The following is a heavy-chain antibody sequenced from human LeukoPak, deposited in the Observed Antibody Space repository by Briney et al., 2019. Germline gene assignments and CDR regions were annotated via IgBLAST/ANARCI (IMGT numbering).Heavy chain of an antibody. J-gene: IGHJ4*02. CDR1: GYTFTGYY. Sequence: VASVKVSCKASGYTFTGYYMHWVRQAPGQGLEWMGWINPNSGGTNYAQKFQGRVTMTRDTSISTAYMELSRLRSDDTAVYYCARRKYYDSSGYYDDYWGQGTLVTVSS. CDR3: ARRKYYDSSGYYDDY. D-gene: IGHD3-22*01. CDR2: INPNSGGT. V-gene: IGHV1-2*02.